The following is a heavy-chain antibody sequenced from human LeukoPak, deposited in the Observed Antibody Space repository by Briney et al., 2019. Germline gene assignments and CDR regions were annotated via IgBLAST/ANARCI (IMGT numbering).Heavy chain of an antibody. CDR3: ARRGSGSYVLDY. CDR2: INSSDGDI. Sequence: GASVTVSCMASGYTHPRYYMHWVRQAPGQGREWMGIINSSDGDIHYAQKFQDRVTMSRDTSTSTIYMELSSLRSEDTAVYYCARRGSGSYVLDYWGQGALVTVSS. V-gene: IGHV1-46*01. CDR1: GYTHPRYY. D-gene: IGHD3-10*01. J-gene: IGHJ4*02.